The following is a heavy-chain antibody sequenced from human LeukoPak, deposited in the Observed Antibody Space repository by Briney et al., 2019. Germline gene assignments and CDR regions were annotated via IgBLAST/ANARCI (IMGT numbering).Heavy chain of an antibody. CDR3: ARGITMVRGFYYYGMDV. V-gene: IGHV4-34*01. CDR2: INHSGST. CDR1: GGSFSGYN. J-gene: IGHJ6*02. Sequence: PSETLSLTCAVYGGSFSGYNWSWIRQPPGKGLEWIGEINHSGSTNYNPSLKSRVTISVDTSKNQFSLKLSSVTAADTAVYYCARGITMVRGFYYYGMDVWGQGTTVTVSS. D-gene: IGHD3-10*01.